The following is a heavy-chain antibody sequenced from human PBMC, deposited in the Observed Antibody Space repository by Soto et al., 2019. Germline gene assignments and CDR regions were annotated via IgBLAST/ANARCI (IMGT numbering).Heavy chain of an antibody. J-gene: IGHJ5*02. D-gene: IGHD6-19*01. Sequence: QSQTLSLTCAISGDSVSSNSAAWNWIRQSPSRGLEWLGRTYYRSKWYNDYAVSVKSRITINPDTSKNQFYLKLNSVTPEDTAVYYCSRDQIGSGWYWFDLWGQGTLFPVSS. CDR2: TYYRSKWYN. V-gene: IGHV6-1*01. CDR1: GDSVSSNSAA. CDR3: SRDQIGSGWYWFDL.